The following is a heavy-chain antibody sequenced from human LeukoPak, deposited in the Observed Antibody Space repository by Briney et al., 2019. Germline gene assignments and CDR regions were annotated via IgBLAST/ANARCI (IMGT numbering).Heavy chain of an antibody. CDR1: GASISSYY. CDR3: ARVRYLGVYYMDV. J-gene: IGHJ6*03. CDR2: IYYSGST. V-gene: IGHV4-59*01. Sequence: PSETLSLTCTVSGASISSYYWSWLRRPPGKGLEWIGYIYYSGSTNYNPSLKSRVTISVDTSKNQFSLKLSSVTAADTAVYYCARVRYLGVYYMDVWGKGTTVTISS. D-gene: IGHD3-9*01.